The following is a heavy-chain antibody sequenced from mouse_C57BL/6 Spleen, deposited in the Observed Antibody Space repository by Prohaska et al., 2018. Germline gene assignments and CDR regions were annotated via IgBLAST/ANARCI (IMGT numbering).Heavy chain of an antibody. Sequence: TISFTWITWVKQRPGQGLEWIGDIYPGSGSTNYNEKFKSKATLTVDTSSSTAYMQLSSLTSEDSAVYYCARSPYYGSRGYFDYWGQGTTLTVSS. CDR2: IYPGSGST. CDR1: TISFTW. V-gene: IGHV1-55*01. D-gene: IGHD1-1*01. CDR3: ARSPYYGSRGYFDY. J-gene: IGHJ2*01.